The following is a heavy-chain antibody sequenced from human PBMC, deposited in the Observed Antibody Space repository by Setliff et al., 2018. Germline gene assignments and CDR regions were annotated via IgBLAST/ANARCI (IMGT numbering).Heavy chain of an antibody. D-gene: IGHD3-10*01. Sequence: PSETLSLTCTVPNGSISISDFYWGWIRQSPGKGLEWIGSIYYTGDTWYKQSLEGRVTISVDTSKNQFSLGLTSVTAADTAVYYCARQAGLRGYYGSNSLYYFDFWGRGTLVTVSS. J-gene: IGHJ4*01. CDR1: NGSISISDFY. V-gene: IGHV4-39*01. CDR3: ARQAGLRGYYGSNSLYYFDF. CDR2: IYYTGDT.